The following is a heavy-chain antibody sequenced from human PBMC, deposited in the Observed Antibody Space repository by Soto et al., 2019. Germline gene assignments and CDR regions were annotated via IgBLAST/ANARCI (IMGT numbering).Heavy chain of an antibody. CDR3: AATGGNYFGLDV. D-gene: IGHD2-8*02. V-gene: IGHV1-18*01. CDR1: DNTFTQYG. J-gene: IGHJ6*02. CDR2: ISGYNGNT. Sequence: ASVKVSCKSSDNTFTQYGITWVRQAPGQALEWMGWISGYNGNTTYAQKFQDRVTMTADTSTRTAFMEVRSLTSDHTGVYFCAATGGNYFGLDVWGQGTTVTVSS.